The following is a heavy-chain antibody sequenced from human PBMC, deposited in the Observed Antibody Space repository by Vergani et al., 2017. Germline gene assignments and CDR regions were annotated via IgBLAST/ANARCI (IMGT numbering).Heavy chain of an antibody. CDR3: ARGDYGILTGYRY. CDR1: GYTFSNYY. J-gene: IGHJ4*02. D-gene: IGHD3-9*01. CDR2: INPSGGHT. V-gene: IGHV1-46*03. Sequence: QVQVVQSGAEVKKSGASVKVSCKTSGYTFSNYYMHWVRQAPGQGLEWMGIINPSGGHTNYAQKFQGRVTMTRDTSTSTVYMELGSLRYEDTAIYYCARGDYGILTGYRYWGQGTLVTVSA.